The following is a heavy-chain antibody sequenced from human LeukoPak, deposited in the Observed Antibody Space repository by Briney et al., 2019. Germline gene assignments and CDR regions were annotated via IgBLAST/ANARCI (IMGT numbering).Heavy chain of an antibody. V-gene: IGHV3-30*02. Sequence: GGSLRLSCAASGFIFSQYGMHWVRQAPGKGLEWMAFIENDGSEKHLADSVQGRFSISRDSSQNTLYLQMNSLRPDDTALYYCAKDLHSTASCYWGQGALVTVSS. D-gene: IGHD6-6*01. CDR3: AKDLHSTASCY. CDR2: IENDGSEK. J-gene: IGHJ4*02. CDR1: GFIFSQYG.